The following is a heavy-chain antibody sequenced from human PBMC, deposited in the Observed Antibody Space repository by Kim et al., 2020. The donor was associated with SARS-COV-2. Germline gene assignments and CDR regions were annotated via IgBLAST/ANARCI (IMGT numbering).Heavy chain of an antibody. CDR1: GFTFSSYG. V-gene: IGHV3-33*06. CDR2: IWYDGSNK. J-gene: IGHJ4*02. D-gene: IGHD6-19*01. CDR3: AKEELRYSSGWYPAY. Sequence: GGSLRLSCAASGFTFSSYGMHWVRQAPGKGLEWVAVIWYDGSNKYYADSVKGRFTISRDNSKNTLYLQMNSLRAEDTAVYYCAKEELRYSSGWYPAYWGQGTLVTVSS.